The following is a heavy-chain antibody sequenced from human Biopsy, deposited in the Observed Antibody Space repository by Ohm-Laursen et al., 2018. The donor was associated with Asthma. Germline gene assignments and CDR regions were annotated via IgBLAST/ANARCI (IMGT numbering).Heavy chain of an antibody. V-gene: IGHV1-2*06. D-gene: IGHD2-15*01. CDR2: IHPHNGGT. CDR1: GYTFTGYS. Sequence: ASVKVSCKASGYTFTGYSMHWVRQAPGQGLEWMGRIHPHNGGTNYAQRFQGRVTMTRDTSISTAYMELSTLSSDDTALYYCARDPQVDATTSFGYWGPGTLITVSS. CDR3: ARDPQVDATTSFGY. J-gene: IGHJ4*02.